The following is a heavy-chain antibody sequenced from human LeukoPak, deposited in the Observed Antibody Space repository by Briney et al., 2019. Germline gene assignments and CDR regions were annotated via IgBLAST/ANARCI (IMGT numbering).Heavy chain of an antibody. J-gene: IGHJ5*02. V-gene: IGHV4-61*02. D-gene: IGHD3-10*01. Sequence: SQTLSLTCTVSGGSISSGSYYWSWIRQPAGKGLEWIGRIYTSGSTNYKPSLKSRVTISVDTSKNQFSLKLSSVTAADTAVYYCARPQQYYGSGRYVHGWFDPWGQGTLVTVSS. CDR1: GGSISSGSYY. CDR2: IYTSGST. CDR3: ARPQQYYGSGRYVHGWFDP.